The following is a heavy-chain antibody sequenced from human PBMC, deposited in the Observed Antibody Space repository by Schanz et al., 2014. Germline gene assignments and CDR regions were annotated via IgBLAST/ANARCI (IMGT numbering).Heavy chain of an antibody. CDR1: GGTFSSYT. V-gene: IGHV1-69*02. D-gene: IGHD3-3*01. CDR3: GSAWSETPTDF. Sequence: QVQLVQSEAEVKKPGSSVKVSCKASGGTFSSYTISWVRQAPGQGLEWMGRIIPILGIADYAQKFQGRVTITADRSTNTAFRELSSLRTEVTAVDYCGSAWSETPTDFWGQGTLXTVSS. J-gene: IGHJ4*02. CDR2: IIPILGIA.